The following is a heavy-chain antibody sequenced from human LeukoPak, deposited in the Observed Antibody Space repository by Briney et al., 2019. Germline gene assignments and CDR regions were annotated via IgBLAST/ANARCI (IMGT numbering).Heavy chain of an antibody. Sequence: SVKVSCKASGGTFSSYAISWVRQAPGQGLEWMGGIIPIFGTANYAQKFQGRVTITADESTSTAYMELSSLRSEDTAVYYCARGGENYGDYECYFDYWGQGTLVTVSS. CDR3: ARGGENYGDYECYFDY. J-gene: IGHJ4*02. D-gene: IGHD4-17*01. CDR1: GGTFSSYA. CDR2: IIPIFGTA. V-gene: IGHV1-69*13.